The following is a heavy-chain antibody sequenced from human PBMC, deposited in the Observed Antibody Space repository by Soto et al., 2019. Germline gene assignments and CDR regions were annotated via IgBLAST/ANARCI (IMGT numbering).Heavy chain of an antibody. CDR1: GGSISSSSYY. Sequence: SETLSLTCTVSGGSISSSSYYWGWIRQPPGKGLEWIGSIYYSGSTYYNPSLKSRVTISVDTSKNQFSLKLSSVTAADTAVYYCARHLTPTHRPKYYYDSSGYYSTFDYWGQGTLVTVSS. D-gene: IGHD3-22*01. J-gene: IGHJ4*02. CDR3: ARHLTPTHRPKYYYDSSGYYSTFDY. CDR2: IYYSGST. V-gene: IGHV4-39*01.